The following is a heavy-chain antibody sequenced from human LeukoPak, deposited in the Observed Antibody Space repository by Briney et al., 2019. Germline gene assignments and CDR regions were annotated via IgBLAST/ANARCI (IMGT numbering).Heavy chain of an antibody. V-gene: IGHV1-2*02. J-gene: IGHJ4*02. CDR2: INPNSGGT. CDR1: GYTFSGYY. Sequence: ASVKVSCKASGYTFSGYYMHWVRQAPGQGLEWMGWINPNSGGTNYAQKFQGRVTMTRDMSTSTVYMELSSLRSEDTAVYYCARGTGYSSSWPPHWGQGTLVTVSS. CDR3: ARGTGYSSSWPPH. D-gene: IGHD6-13*01.